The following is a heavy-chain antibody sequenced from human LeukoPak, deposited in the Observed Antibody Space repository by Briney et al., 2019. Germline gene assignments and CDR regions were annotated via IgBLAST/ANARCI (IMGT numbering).Heavy chain of an antibody. CDR1: GGTFSSYA. V-gene: IGHV1-69*04. D-gene: IGHD4-11*01. CDR3: ARDDSNPNYYYGMDV. J-gene: IGHJ6*02. Sequence: SVKVSCKASGGTFSSYAISWVRQAPGQGLEWMGRIIPILGIANYAQKFQGRVTITADKSTSTAYMELSSLRSEDTAVYYCARDDSNPNYYYGMDVWGQGTTVTVSS. CDR2: IIPILGIA.